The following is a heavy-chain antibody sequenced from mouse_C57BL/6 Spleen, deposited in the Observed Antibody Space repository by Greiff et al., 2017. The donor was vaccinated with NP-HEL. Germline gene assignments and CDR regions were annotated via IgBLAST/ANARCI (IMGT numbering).Heavy chain of an antibody. D-gene: IGHD2-3*01. CDR1: GFTFSDFY. V-gene: IGHV7-1*01. CDR2: RRNKANDYTT. CDR3: ARETIYVGYPWYFDV. J-gene: IGHJ1*03. Sequence: EVMLVESGGGLVQSGRSLRLSCATSGFTFSDFYMEWVRQAPGKGLEWIAARRNKANDYTTEYSASVKGRFIVSRDTSQSILYLQMIALRSEDTAIYYCARETIYVGYPWYFDVWGTGTTVTVSS.